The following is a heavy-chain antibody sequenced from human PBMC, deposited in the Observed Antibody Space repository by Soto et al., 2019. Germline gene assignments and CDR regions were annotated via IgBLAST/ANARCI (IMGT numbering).Heavy chain of an antibody. V-gene: IGHV5-51*01. CDR2: IFPGTSNT. CDR1: GYSFMNYW. D-gene: IGHD2-8*01. Sequence: EVQLVQSGAEVKEPGQSLQISCQASGYSFMNYWIGWVRQVPGKGLEWMGLIFPGTSNTRYSPSFQGQVTISVDKSISTVYLQWNSLKASDTAIYYCARRYCTKTTNCPVGYGLDVWGLGTTVTVSS. CDR3: ARRYCTKTTNCPVGYGLDV. J-gene: IGHJ6*02.